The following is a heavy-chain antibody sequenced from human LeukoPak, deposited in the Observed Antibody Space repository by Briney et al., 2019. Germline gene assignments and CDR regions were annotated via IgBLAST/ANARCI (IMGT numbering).Heavy chain of an antibody. CDR2: IKQDGTEE. D-gene: IGHD2-2*01. CDR3: ARDPCHGALDY. Sequence: GGSLRLSCAASGFTVSNAWMIWVRRAPGKGLEWVANIKQDGTEEYYVDSVRGRFSISKDNAKNSLYLQMNSLRAEDTAVYYCARDPCHGALDYWGQGALVTVSS. V-gene: IGHV3-7*03. J-gene: IGHJ4*02. CDR1: GFTVSNAW.